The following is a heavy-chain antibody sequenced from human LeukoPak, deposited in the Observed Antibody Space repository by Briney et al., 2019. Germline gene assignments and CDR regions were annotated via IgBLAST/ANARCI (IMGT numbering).Heavy chain of an antibody. Sequence: SETLSLTCTVSGGSISSGDYYWSWIRQPPGKGLEWIGYIYYSGSTYYIPSLKSRITISVDTSKNQFSLKLSSVTAADTAVYHCARERSGSYSGFDYWGQGTLVTVSS. CDR3: ARERSGSYSGFDY. D-gene: IGHD1-26*01. CDR2: IYYSGST. CDR1: GGSISSGDYY. V-gene: IGHV4-30-4*01. J-gene: IGHJ4*02.